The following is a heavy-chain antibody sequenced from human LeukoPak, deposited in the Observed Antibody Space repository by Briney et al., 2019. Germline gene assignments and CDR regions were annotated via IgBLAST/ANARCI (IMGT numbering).Heavy chain of an antibody. CDR3: ARDRGLGEFISPNNWFDP. V-gene: IGHV4-61*02. D-gene: IGHD3-10*01. CDR2: IYTSGST. CDR1: GGSISSAGYY. J-gene: IGHJ5*02. Sequence: SETLSLTCTVSGGSISSAGYYWSWIRQPAGKGLEWIGRIYTSGSTNYNPSLKSRVTMSVDTSKNQFSLKLSSVTAADTAVYYCARDRGLGEFISPNNWFDPWGQGTLVTVSS.